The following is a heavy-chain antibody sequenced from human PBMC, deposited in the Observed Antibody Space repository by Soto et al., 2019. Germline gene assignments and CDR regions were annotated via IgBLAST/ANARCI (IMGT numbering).Heavy chain of an antibody. CDR1: GYTFTNYG. Sequence: QVQLVQSGAEVKKPGASVKVSCKASGYTFTNYGITWVRQAPGQGLEWMGWISTYDGNTNYAQRLQGRVTLTTDTSTSTAYLELRSLRSDDTAVYFCTRVGIKNNVFWSGYLDYWGQGTPVTVAS. CDR3: TRVGIKNNVFWSGYLDY. V-gene: IGHV1-18*04. J-gene: IGHJ4*02. CDR2: ISTYDGNT. D-gene: IGHD3-3*01.